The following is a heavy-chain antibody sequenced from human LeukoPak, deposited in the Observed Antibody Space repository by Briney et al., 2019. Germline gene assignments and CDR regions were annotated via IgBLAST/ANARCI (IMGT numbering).Heavy chain of an antibody. CDR1: RFTFSRYR. CDR3: TRHSPSYYYDSSGYYRIAEYFQH. V-gene: IGHV3-7*05. Sequence: GGSLRLSCAASRFTFSRYRMSWVRQAPGKGLEWVANIERDGSEKHYVDSVKGRFTISRDDSKNTAYLQMNSLKTEDTAVYYCTRHSPSYYYDSSGYYRIAEYFQHWGQGTLVTVSS. J-gene: IGHJ1*01. CDR2: IERDGSEK. D-gene: IGHD3-22*01.